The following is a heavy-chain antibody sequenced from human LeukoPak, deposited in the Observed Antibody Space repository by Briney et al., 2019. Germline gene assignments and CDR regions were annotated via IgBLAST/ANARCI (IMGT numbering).Heavy chain of an antibody. J-gene: IGHJ4*02. CDR2: IKQEGSEK. CDR1: GFTFSSYW. CDR3: ARDWAVAGEGIFDY. V-gene: IGHV3-7*01. Sequence: PGGSLRLSCAASGFTFSSYWMSWVRQAPGKGLEWVANIKQEGSEKYYVDSVKGRFTISIDNAKNSLYLQMNSLRAEDTAVYYCARDWAVAGEGIFDYWGQGTLVTVSS. D-gene: IGHD6-19*01.